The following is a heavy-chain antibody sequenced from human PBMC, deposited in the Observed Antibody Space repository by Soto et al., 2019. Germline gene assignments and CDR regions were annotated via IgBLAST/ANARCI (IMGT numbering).Heavy chain of an antibody. J-gene: IGHJ4*02. Sequence: PSETLSLTCAVYGGSFSGYYWSWIRQPPGKGLEWIGEINHCGSTNYNPSLKSRVTISVDTSKNQFFLKLSSVTAADTAVYYCARGRHFLGRIGGVIVQWDYWGQGTLVTVSS. CDR1: GGSFSGYY. V-gene: IGHV4-34*01. CDR2: INHCGST. CDR3: ARGRHFLGRIGGVIVQWDY. D-gene: IGHD3-16*02.